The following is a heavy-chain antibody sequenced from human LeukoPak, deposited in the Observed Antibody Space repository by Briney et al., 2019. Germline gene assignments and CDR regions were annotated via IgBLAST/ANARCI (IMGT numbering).Heavy chain of an antibody. Sequence: GASVKVSYKASGYTFTSYYMHWVRQAPGQGLEWMGWINPNSGGTNYARKFQGRVTMTRDTSISTAYMELSRLRSDDTAVYYCARDQGGWNFVRVYHYYYMDVWGKGTTVTISS. CDR3: ARDQGGWNFVRVYHYYYMDV. D-gene: IGHD3-10*02. CDR2: INPNSGGT. V-gene: IGHV1-2*02. CDR1: GYTFTSYY. J-gene: IGHJ6*03.